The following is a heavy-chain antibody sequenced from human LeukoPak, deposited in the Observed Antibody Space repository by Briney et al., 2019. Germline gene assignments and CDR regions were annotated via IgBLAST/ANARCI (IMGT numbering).Heavy chain of an antibody. J-gene: IGHJ3*02. V-gene: IGHV3-48*03. CDR3: ARVAYYYDSSGYYGAFDI. Sequence: GRSLRLSCAASGLTFSSYEMNWVRQAPGKGMEWVSYISSSGSIIYYADSVKGRFTISRDSAKNSLYLQMNSLRAEDTAVYYCARVAYYYDSSGYYGAFDIWGQGTMVTVSS. CDR2: ISSSGSII. CDR1: GLTFSSYE. D-gene: IGHD3-22*01.